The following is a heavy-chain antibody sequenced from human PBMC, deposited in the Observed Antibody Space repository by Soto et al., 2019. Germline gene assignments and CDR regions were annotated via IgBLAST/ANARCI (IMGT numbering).Heavy chain of an antibody. CDR1: GGSISSGGYS. D-gene: IGHD2-15*01. V-gene: IGHV4-30-2*01. CDR3: ARGQVVAAQH. Sequence: QLQLQESGSGLVKPSQTLSLTCAVSGGSISSGGYSWSWIRQPPGKGLEWIGYIYHSGSTYYNPSRTSRVTIAVDRSKHQFPLKLSSVTAADTAVYYCARGQVVAAQHWGQGTLVTVSS. J-gene: IGHJ4*02. CDR2: IYHSGST.